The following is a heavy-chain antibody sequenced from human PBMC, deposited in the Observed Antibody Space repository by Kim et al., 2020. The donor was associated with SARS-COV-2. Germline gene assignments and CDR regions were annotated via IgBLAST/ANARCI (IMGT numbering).Heavy chain of an antibody. Sequence: SETLSLTCPVSGGSIISGGYYWSWILQHPLKGLEWIVYIYYSESTYYNPSLKSRFTISVDTSKNQFSLKLSSVTAAVTAVYYCERAATFGVVIVLYFDYWGHGKLGTVSS. CDR1: GGSIISGGYY. D-gene: IGHD3-16*01. V-gene: IGHV4-31*03. J-gene: IGHJ4*01. CDR2: IYYSEST. CDR3: ERAATFGVVIVLYFDY.